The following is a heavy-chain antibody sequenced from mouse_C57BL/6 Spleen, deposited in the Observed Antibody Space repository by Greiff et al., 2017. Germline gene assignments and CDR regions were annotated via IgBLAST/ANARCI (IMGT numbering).Heavy chain of an antibody. V-gene: IGHV1-62-2*01. CDR2: FYPGSGSI. CDR3: ARHEDPRQLRLPFAWFAY. J-gene: IGHJ3*01. Sequence: QVQLKQSGAELVKPGASVKLSCKASGYTFTEYTIHWVKQRSGQGLEWIGWFYPGSGSIKYNEKFKDKATLTADKSSSTVYMELSRLTSEDSAVYFCARHEDPRQLRLPFAWFAYWGQGTLVTVSA. D-gene: IGHD3-2*02. CDR1: GYTFTEYT.